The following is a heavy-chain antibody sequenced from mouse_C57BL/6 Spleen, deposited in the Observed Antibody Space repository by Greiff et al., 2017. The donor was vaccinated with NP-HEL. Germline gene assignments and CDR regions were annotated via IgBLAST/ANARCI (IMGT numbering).Heavy chain of an antibody. CDR2: IDPENGDT. CDR3: TRGGSSYGY. D-gene: IGHD1-1*01. J-gene: IGHJ2*01. Sequence: EVQLQQSGAELVRPGASVKLSCTASGFNIKDDYMHWVKQRPEQGLEWIGWIDPENGDTEYASKFQGTATITADTSSNTAYLQLSSLTSEDTAVYYCTRGGSSYGYWGQGTTLTVSS. CDR1: GFNIKDDY. V-gene: IGHV14-4*01.